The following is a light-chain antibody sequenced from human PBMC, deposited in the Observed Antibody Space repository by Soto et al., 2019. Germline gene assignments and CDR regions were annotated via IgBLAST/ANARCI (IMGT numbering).Light chain of an antibody. CDR1: QSVSGSD. Sequence: VVLTQSPGTLSLAPGERATLSCRASQSVSGSDLAWYQQKPGQAPRLLISGVSNRATGTPDRFSGSGSGTDFTLTISSLEPEDFAVFYCHQYGISPPTFGPGTKVDIK. J-gene: IGKJ1*01. V-gene: IGKV3-20*01. CDR3: HQYGISPPT. CDR2: GVS.